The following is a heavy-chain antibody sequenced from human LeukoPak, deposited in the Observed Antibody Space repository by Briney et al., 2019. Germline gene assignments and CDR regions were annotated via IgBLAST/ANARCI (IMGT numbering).Heavy chain of an antibody. V-gene: IGHV3-20*01. J-gene: IGHJ3*02. D-gene: IGHD4-17*01. CDR3: ARKLGDDYGDNDAFDI. CDR1: GFTFDDYG. CDR2: ISWNGGST. Sequence: GGSLRLSCAASGFTFDDYGMGWVRHAPGKGLEWVSGISWNGGSTGYADSVKGRFTISRDNAKNFLYLQMNSLRAEDTALYHCARKLGDDYGDNDAFDIWGQGTMVTVSS.